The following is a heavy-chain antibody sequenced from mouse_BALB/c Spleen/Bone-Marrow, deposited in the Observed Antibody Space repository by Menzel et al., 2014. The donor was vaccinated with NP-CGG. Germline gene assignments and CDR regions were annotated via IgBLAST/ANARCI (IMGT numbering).Heavy chain of an antibody. CDR2: ISSGSNNI. J-gene: IGHJ2*01. Sequence: EVKLVESGGGLVQPGGSRKLSCAASGFTFSSFGMHWVRQAPEKGLEWVAYISSGSNNIYYVDTVKGRFTISRDNPKDALLLQMTSLGSEDTAMYDCARGGGWDRGDFDYWGQGTTLTVSS. CDR1: GFTFSSFG. D-gene: IGHD4-1*01. CDR3: ARGGGWDRGDFDY. V-gene: IGHV5-17*02.